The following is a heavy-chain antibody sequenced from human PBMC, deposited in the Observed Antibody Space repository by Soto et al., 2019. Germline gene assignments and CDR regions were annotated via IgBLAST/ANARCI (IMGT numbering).Heavy chain of an antibody. CDR2: INPSGGST. CDR3: ARLNTALVSVDP. D-gene: IGHD5-18*01. J-gene: IGHJ5*02. V-gene: IGHV1-46*01. Sequence: QVQLVQSGAEVKKPGASVKVSCKASGYSFTSYYMHWVRQAPGPGLEWMGIINPSGGSTTYAQKFQGRVTMTSDTSTSTVYMELSSLRSEDTAIYYCARLNTALVSVDPWGQGTLVTVSS. CDR1: GYSFTSYY.